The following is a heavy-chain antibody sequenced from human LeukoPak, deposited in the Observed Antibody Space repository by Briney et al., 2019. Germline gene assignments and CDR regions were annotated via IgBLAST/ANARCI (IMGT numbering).Heavy chain of an antibody. CDR1: GFTFSSYA. Sequence: GGSLRLSCAASGFTFSSYAMSWVRQAPGKGLEWVSTISGSGVSTYYTDSVKGRFTISRDNSKNTLYLQMNSLRAGDTALYYCARGPALYLFDYWGQGTLVTVSS. CDR2: ISGSGVST. V-gene: IGHV3-23*01. D-gene: IGHD2-2*01. J-gene: IGHJ4*02. CDR3: ARGPALYLFDY.